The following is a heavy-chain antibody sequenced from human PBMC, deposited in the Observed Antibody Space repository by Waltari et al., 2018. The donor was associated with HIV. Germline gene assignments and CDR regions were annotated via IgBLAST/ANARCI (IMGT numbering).Heavy chain of an antibody. Sequence: EVQLLESGGGLVQPGGSLSISCAASGFSFSNPAMSWVRQAPGKGLEWVSAINPTGRRTFYADSVKGRFTISRDNSKNTLYLQLNSLRAEDTAIYYCSKEGGLIGDDYWGQGTLVTVSS. CDR2: INPTGRRT. V-gene: IGHV3-23*01. J-gene: IGHJ4*02. CDR3: SKEGGLIGDDY. D-gene: IGHD3-22*01. CDR1: GFSFSNPA.